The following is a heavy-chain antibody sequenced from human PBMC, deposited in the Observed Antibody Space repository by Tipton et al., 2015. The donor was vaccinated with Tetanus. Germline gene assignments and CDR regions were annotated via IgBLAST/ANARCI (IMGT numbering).Heavy chain of an antibody. CDR1: GDSISRSRCF. Sequence: TLSLTCTVSGDSISRSRCFWNWIRQRPGEGPEWIGYIYYSGSTYYNPSFESRVSMSVDTSKNQFSLNLTSVTAADTAVYYCARDQGGGRVVRLNWFDPWGQGTLVTVSS. D-gene: IGHD6-6*01. V-gene: IGHV4-31*03. CDR3: ARDQGGGRVVRLNWFDP. CDR2: IYYSGST. J-gene: IGHJ5*02.